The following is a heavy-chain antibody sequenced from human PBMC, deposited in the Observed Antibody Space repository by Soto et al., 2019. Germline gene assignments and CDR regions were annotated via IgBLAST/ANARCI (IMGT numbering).Heavy chain of an antibody. V-gene: IGHV3-21*01. CDR1: GFTFSSYS. J-gene: IGHJ4*02. CDR3: AIGIAAAGTDY. Sequence: EVQLVESGGGLVKPGGSLRLSCAASGFTFSSYSMNWVRQAPGKGLEWVSSISSSSSYIYYADSVKGRFTISRDNAKNSLYLQMNSLRAEDSAVYYCAIGIAAAGTDYWGQGTLVTVSS. CDR2: ISSSSSYI. D-gene: IGHD6-13*01.